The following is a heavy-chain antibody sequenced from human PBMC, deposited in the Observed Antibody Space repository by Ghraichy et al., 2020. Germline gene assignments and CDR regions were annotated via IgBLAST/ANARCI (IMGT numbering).Heavy chain of an antibody. J-gene: IGHJ4*02. D-gene: IGHD6-6*01. V-gene: IGHV3-21*01. Sequence: GGSLRLSCAASGFTFSSYSMNWVRQAPGKGLEWVSSISSSSSYIYYADSVKGRFTISRDNAKNSLYLQMNSLRAEDTAVYYCARDKGAYSSSALDYWGQGTLVTVSS. CDR2: ISSSSSYI. CDR3: ARDKGAYSSSALDY. CDR1: GFTFSSYS.